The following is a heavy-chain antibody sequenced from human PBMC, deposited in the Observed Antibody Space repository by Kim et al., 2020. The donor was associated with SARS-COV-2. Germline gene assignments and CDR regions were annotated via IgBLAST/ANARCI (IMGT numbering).Heavy chain of an antibody. D-gene: IGHD1-7*01. Sequence: SQTLSLTCAISGDSVSSKSGTWNWIRQSPSRGLERLGRTYYRSKWHNDYAVSVKSRITIKPDTSKNQFSLQLYSVTPEDTAVYYCARGSAGTIDQWGQGTLVTVSS. CDR3: ARGSAGTIDQ. CDR2: TYYRSKWHN. J-gene: IGHJ4*02. V-gene: IGHV6-1*01. CDR1: GDSVSSKSGT.